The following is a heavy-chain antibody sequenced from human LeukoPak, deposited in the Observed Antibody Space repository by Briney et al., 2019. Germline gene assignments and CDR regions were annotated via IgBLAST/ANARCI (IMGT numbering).Heavy chain of an antibody. J-gene: IGHJ6*03. D-gene: IGHD1-26*01. CDR2: ILFDGSNK. CDR3: AKGYGWEASYYYYYMDV. CDR1: GFTFSNYD. V-gene: IGHV3-30*02. Sequence: GGSLRLSCAASGFTFSNYDMHWVRQAPGKGLEWVAFILFDGSNKYYADSVKGRFTISRDNSKNTLYLQMNSLRAEDTAVYYYAKGYGWEASYYYYYMDVWGKGTTVTISS.